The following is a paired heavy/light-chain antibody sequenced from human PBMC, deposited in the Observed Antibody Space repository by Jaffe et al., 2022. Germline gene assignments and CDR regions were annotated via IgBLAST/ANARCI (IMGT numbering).Heavy chain of an antibody. CDR3: ARWQWDDLTGYFNY. D-gene: IGHD3-9*01. CDR1: GYTLTDYT. Sequence: QVQLVQSGSELKKPGASVKISCKASGYTLTDYTIDWLRQAPGQGLEWMGWINTNTGKPTYAQGFRGRFVFSVDSSVNTAFLQISSLKAEDTAVYYCARWQWDDLTGYFNYWGQGTLVTVSS. J-gene: IGHJ4*02. V-gene: IGHV7-4-1*02. CDR2: INTNTGKP.
Light chain of an antibody. J-gene: IGKJ1*01. CDR1: QNINSY. Sequence: DIQMTQSPSSLSASIGDTVTITCRASQNINSYLNWYQQKSGKAPNLLIFDASSLQSGVPSRFTGSGSGTEFALTINSLQPEDFATYYCQQGLSGPWTFGQGTKVEVK. V-gene: IGKV1-39*01. CDR2: DAS. CDR3: QQGLSGPWT.